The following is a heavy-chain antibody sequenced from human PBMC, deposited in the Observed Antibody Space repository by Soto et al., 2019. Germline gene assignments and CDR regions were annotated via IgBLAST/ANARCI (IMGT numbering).Heavy chain of an antibody. J-gene: IGHJ5*02. CDR3: ARSALGYCSSTSCYPENWFDP. CDR2: IIPIFGTA. Sequence: QVQLVQSGAEVKKPGSSVKVSCKASGGTFSSYAISWVRQAPGQGLEWMGGIIPIFGTANYAQKFQGRVTITADKSTSTAYMELSSLRSEDTAVYYFARSALGYCSSTSCYPENWFDPWGQGTLVTVSS. D-gene: IGHD2-2*01. V-gene: IGHV1-69*06. CDR1: GGTFSSYA.